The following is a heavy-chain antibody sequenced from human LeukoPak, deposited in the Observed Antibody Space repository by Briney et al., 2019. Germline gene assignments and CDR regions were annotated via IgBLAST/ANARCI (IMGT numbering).Heavy chain of an antibody. J-gene: IGHJ4*02. CDR2: INPSGGST. D-gene: IGHD4-17*01. CDR3: AREGDDYGDSSYFDY. V-gene: IGHV1-46*01. CDR1: GYTFTSYY. Sequence: ASVKVSCKASGYTFTSYYMHWVRQAPGQGREWMGIINPSGGSTSYAQKFQGRVTMTRDTSTSTVYVELSSLRSEDTAVYYCAREGDDYGDSSYFDYWGRGTMVTVSS.